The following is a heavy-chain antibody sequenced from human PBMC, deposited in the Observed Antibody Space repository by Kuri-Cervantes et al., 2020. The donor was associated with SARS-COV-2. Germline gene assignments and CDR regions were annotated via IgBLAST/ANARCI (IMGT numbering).Heavy chain of an antibody. CDR3: ARGYSGSYYDYFDY. D-gene: IGHD1-26*01. J-gene: IGHJ4*02. CDR1: GGSISSYY. CDR2: ISSSGSTI. V-gene: IGHV3-11*04. Sequence: GGSLRLSCTVSGGSISSYYWSWVRQAPGKGLEWVSYISSSGSTIYYADSVKGRFTISRDNAKNSLYLQMNSLRAEDTAVYYCARGYSGSYYDYFDYWGQGTLVTVYS.